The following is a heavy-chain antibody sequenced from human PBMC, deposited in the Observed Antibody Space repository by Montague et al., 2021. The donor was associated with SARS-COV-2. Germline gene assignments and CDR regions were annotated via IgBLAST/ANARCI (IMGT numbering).Heavy chain of an antibody. CDR2: IYYSGST. V-gene: IGHV4-39*01. CDR3: AGVGSPAYCGGDCHLRDYGMDV. J-gene: IGHJ6*02. Sequence: SETLSLTCTVSGGSISSSSYYWGWIRPPPGQGLEWIGSIYYSGSTYYNPSLKIRLTISMYTSKIQLSLKITSVTAAATAVYFCAGVGSPAYCGGDCHLRDYGMDVWGQGTRVTVSS. CDR1: GGSISSSSYY. D-gene: IGHD2-21*02.